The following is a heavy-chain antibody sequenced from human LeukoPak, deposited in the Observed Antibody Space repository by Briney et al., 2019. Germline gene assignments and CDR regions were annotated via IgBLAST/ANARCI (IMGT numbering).Heavy chain of an antibody. CDR1: GFTFSSYE. Sequence: PGGSLRLSCAASGFTFSSYEMNWVRQAPGKGLEYVSAINGNGGSTYYADSVKGRFTISRDNSKNTLSLQMSSLRVEDTAVYYCVKRFGPNGAYDYWGQGTLVTVSS. V-gene: IGHV3-64D*06. CDR2: INGNGGST. D-gene: IGHD2-8*01. CDR3: VKRFGPNGAYDY. J-gene: IGHJ4*02.